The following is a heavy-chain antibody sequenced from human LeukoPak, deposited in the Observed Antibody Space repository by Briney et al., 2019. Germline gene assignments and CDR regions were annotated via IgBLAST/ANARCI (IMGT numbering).Heavy chain of an antibody. D-gene: IGHD5-24*01. CDR2: ISGSGGST. V-gene: IGHV3-23*01. Sequence: PGGSLRLSCAASGFTFSSYAMSWVRQAPGKGLEWVSAISGSGGSTYYADSVKGRFTISRDNAKNSLYLQMDSLRDEDTAVYYCAREINFPGKRAFDIWGQGTMLTVSS. CDR3: AREINFPGKRAFDI. J-gene: IGHJ3*02. CDR1: GFTFSSYA.